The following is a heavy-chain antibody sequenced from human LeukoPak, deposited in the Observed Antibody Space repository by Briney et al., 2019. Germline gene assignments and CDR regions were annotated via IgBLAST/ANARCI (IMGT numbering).Heavy chain of an antibody. V-gene: IGHV4-39*01. Sequence: SETLSLTCTVSGGSISSSSYYWGWIRQPPGKGLEWIGSIYYSGSTYYNPSLKSRVTISVDTSKNQFSLKLSSVTAADTAVYYCARSPYDFDIWGQGTMVTVSS. CDR1: GGSISSSSYY. CDR3: ARSPYDFDI. CDR2: IYYSGST. D-gene: IGHD2-8*01. J-gene: IGHJ3*02.